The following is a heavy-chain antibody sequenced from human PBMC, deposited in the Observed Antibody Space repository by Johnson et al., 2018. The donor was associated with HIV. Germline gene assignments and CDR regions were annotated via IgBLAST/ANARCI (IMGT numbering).Heavy chain of an antibody. J-gene: IGHJ3*02. V-gene: IGHV3-74*02. CDR3: ARGGDQGAFDI. D-gene: IGHD3-16*01. CDR1: GFTFSSYW. Sequence: VQLVESGGGVVQPGRSLRLSCSASGFTFSSYWMHWVRQAPGKGLVWVSRINSDGSSTSYADSVKGRFTISRDNAKNTLYLQMNSLRAEDTAVYYCARGGDQGAFDIWGQGTMVTVSS. CDR2: INSDGSST.